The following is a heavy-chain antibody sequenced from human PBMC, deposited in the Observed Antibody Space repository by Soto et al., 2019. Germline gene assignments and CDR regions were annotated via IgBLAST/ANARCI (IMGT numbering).Heavy chain of an antibody. CDR2: IYYSGDT. D-gene: IGHD3-9*01. Sequence: SETLSLTCSVSGGSITSSRYYWGWIRQPPGKGLEWIGNIYYSGDTHYNPSLKSRVTISVDTSKNQFSLKLSSVTAADTAVFYCARLLSSSSYYDILTGYSVDYWGQGTLVTVSS. CDR3: ARLLSSSSYYDILTGYSVDY. J-gene: IGHJ4*02. V-gene: IGHV4-39*01. CDR1: GGSITSSRYY.